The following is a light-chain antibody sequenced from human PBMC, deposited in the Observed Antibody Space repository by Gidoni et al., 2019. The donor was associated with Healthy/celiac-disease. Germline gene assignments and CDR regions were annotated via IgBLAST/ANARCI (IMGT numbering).Light chain of an antibody. Sequence: DIQLTQSPSSLSASVGDSVTITCRASQSISSYLNWYQQKQGKAPKLLIYAASSLQSGVPSRFSGSGSGTDFKLIISSLQPEDFATYYCQQSYSTPLTFGGGTKVEIK. CDR3: QQSYSTPLT. J-gene: IGKJ4*01. CDR2: AAS. CDR1: QSISSY. V-gene: IGKV1-39*01.